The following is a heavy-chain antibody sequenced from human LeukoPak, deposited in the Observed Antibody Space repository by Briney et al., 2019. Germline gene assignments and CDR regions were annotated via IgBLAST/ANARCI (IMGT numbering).Heavy chain of an antibody. CDR1: GGSISSGSYY. V-gene: IGHV4-39*01. CDR2: IYYSGST. CDR3: ARQAYDFWSGYQGYFDY. Sequence: ASETLSLTCTVSGGSISSGSYYWGWIRQPPGKGLEWIGSIYYSGSTYYNPSLKSRVTISVDTSKNQFSLKLSSVTAADTAVYYCARQAYDFWSGYQGYFDYWGQGTLVTVSS. D-gene: IGHD3-3*01. J-gene: IGHJ4*02.